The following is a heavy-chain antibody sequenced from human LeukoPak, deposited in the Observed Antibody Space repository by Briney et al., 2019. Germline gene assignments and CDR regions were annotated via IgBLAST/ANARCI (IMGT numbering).Heavy chain of an antibody. Sequence: ASVKVSCKASGYTFTGYGISWVRQAPGQGLEWMGWISAYNGNTNYAQKLQGRVTMTTDTSTSTAYMELRSLRSDDTAVYYCARVGATHTYYYYYMDVWGKGTTVTVSS. J-gene: IGHJ6*03. CDR1: GYTFTGYG. CDR2: ISAYNGNT. D-gene: IGHD1-26*01. V-gene: IGHV1-18*01. CDR3: ARVGATHTYYYYYMDV.